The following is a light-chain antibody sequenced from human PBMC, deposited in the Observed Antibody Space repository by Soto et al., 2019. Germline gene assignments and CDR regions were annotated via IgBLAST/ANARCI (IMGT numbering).Light chain of an antibody. Sequence: EIVLTQSPATLSLSPGETATLSCRASQGIGSQLAWYQQKPGQAPRLLIYDASNRATGIPAKISGSGSGTDFTLTISSLEPEDFAVYYCQQRSSWPLTFGGGTKVEIK. CDR2: DAS. V-gene: IGKV3-11*01. CDR3: QQRSSWPLT. CDR1: QGIGSQ. J-gene: IGKJ4*01.